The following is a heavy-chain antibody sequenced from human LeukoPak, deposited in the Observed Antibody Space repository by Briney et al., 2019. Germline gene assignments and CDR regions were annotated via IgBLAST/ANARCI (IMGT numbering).Heavy chain of an antibody. CDR2: IYYSGST. J-gene: IGHJ4*02. CDR1: GGSISSSSYY. CDR3: ARQNAETYGGYLYDY. V-gene: IGHV4-39*01. Sequence: PSETLSLTCTVSGGSISSSSYYWGWIRQPPGKGLEWIGSIYYSGSTYYNPSLKSRVTISVDTSKNQFSLKLSSVTAADTAVYFCARQNAETYGGYLYDYWGQGTLVTISS. D-gene: IGHD5-12*01.